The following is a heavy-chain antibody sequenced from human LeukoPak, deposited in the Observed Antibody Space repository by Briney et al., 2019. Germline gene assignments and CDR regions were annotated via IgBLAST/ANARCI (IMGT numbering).Heavy chain of an antibody. CDR3: ARDRGEGYCSSTSCRYGMDV. CDR1: GFTFSNYA. V-gene: IGHV3-30-3*01. J-gene: IGHJ6*02. D-gene: IGHD2-2*01. CDR2: TSYAGTNE. Sequence: GGSLRLSCAASGFTFSNYAMDWVRQAPGKGLEWVAATSYAGTNEYYPDSVKGRFTISRDNSKNTLYLQMNSLRAEDMAVYYCARDRGEGYCSSTSCRYGMDVWGQGTTVTVSS.